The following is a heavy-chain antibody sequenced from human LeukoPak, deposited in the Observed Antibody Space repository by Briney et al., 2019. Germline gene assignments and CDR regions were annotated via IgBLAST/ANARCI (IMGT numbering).Heavy chain of an antibody. CDR3: AIRGAYRGIDY. D-gene: IGHD3-16*01. J-gene: IGHJ4*02. CDR2: IWYDGSNK. Sequence: GRSLRLSCAASGFTFSSYGMHWVRQAPGKGLEWVAVIWYDGSNKYYADSAKGRFTISRDNSKNTLYLQMNSLRAEDTAVYYCAIRGAYRGIDYWGQGTLVSVSS. CDR1: GFTFSSYG. V-gene: IGHV3-33*01.